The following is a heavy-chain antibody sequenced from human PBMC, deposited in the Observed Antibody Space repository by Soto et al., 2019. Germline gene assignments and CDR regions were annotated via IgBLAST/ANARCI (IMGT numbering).Heavy chain of an antibody. CDR3: VGDGNNWSDLDY. J-gene: IGHJ4*02. CDR1: GFTFSSYS. V-gene: IGHV3-48*01. CDR2: ISSTSATI. D-gene: IGHD3-3*01. Sequence: GGSLRLSCTSSGFTFSSYSINWVRQAPGQGLEWISYISSTSATIYYAESVRGRFTVSRDNAKNSVYLQMNSLRAEDTAVYYCVGDGNNWSDLDYWGQPTPVTVCS.